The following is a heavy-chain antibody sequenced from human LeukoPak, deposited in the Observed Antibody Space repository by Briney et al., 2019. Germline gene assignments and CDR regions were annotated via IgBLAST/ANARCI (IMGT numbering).Heavy chain of an antibody. CDR2: IRYGGSNK. V-gene: IGHV3-30*02. J-gene: IGHJ4*02. Sequence: ASGSLRLSCAASGFTFSSYGRHWLRQAPGKGREWVTFIRYGGSNKYYADSVKGRFTIARHKSKNTLYLQSKSPRAEDAAVYECTKDHRRELDYWGQGTLVTVSS. CDR3: TKDHRRELDY. D-gene: IGHD1-14*01. CDR1: GFTFSSYG.